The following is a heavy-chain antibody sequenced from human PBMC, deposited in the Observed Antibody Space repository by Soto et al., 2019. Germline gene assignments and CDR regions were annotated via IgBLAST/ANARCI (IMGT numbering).Heavy chain of an antibody. J-gene: IGHJ5*02. CDR1: GGSFSGYY. D-gene: IGHD2-15*01. V-gene: IGHV4-34*01. Sequence: PSEALSLTCAVYGGSFSGYYWGWIRQPPGKGLEWIGEINHSGSTNYNPSLKSRVTISVDTSKNQFSLKLSSVTAADTAVYYCARGRIVVVVAARYNWFDPWGQGTLVTVSS. CDR2: INHSGST. CDR3: ARGRIVVVVAARYNWFDP.